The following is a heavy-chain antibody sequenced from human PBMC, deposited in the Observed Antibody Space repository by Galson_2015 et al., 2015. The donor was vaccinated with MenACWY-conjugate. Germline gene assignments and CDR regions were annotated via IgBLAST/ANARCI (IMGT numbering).Heavy chain of an antibody. V-gene: IGHV4-38-2*02. D-gene: IGHD6-19*01. J-gene: IGHJ4*02. CDR1: DYSISSGYF. CDR3: ARADSAGWVSFDY. Sequence: SETLSLTCNVADYSISSGYFWGWIRQPPGKGLEWIANIYHSGSTYYNPSLKSRVTISVDTSKNQFSLKLTSVTAADTAVYYCARADSAGWVSFDYWGLGALVTVSS. CDR2: IYHSGST.